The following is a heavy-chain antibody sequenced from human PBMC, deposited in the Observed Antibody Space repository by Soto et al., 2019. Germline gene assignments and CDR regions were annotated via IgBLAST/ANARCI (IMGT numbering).Heavy chain of an antibody. J-gene: IGHJ6*02. V-gene: IGHV3-9*01. D-gene: IGHD6-13*01. CDR3: AKDGERSSSWSYGMDV. CDR1: GFTFDDYA. CDR2: ISWNSGSI. Sequence: GGSLRLSCAASGFTFDDYAMHWVRQAPGKGLEWVSGISWNSGSIGYADSVKGRFTISRDNAKNSLYLQMNSLRAEDTALYYCAKDGERSSSWSYGMDVWGQGTTVTVSS.